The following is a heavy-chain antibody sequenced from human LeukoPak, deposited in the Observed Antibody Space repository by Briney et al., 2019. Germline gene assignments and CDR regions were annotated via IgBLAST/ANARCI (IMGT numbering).Heavy chain of an antibody. CDR1: GFTFSSYT. J-gene: IGHJ4*02. CDR2: ISSSSSYK. V-gene: IGHV3-21*01. Sequence: GGSLRLSCAASGFTFSSYTMNWVRQAPGKGLEWVSSISSSSSYKYYADSVKGRFTISKDNAKNSLYLQMNSLRAEDTAVCYCATERYYFDSSGYYYSWGQGALVTVSS. D-gene: IGHD3-22*01. CDR3: ATERYYFDSSGYYYS.